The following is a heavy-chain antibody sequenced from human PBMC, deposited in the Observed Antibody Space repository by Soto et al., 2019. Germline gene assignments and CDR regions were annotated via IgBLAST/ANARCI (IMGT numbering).Heavy chain of an antibody. D-gene: IGHD3-10*01. J-gene: IGHJ3*02. CDR3: ARDYYGSRSYYRLDAFDI. CDR1: GYTFTSYG. Sequence: QVQLVQSGAEVKKPGASVKVSCKASGYTFTSYGISWVRQAPGQGLEWMGWISAYNGNTNYAQKLQGRVTMTTDTSTSTAYMELRSLRSDDTAVYYCARDYYGSRSYYRLDAFDIWGQGTMVTVSS. V-gene: IGHV1-18*01. CDR2: ISAYNGNT.